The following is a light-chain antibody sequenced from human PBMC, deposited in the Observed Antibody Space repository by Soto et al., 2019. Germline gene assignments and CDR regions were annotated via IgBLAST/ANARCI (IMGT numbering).Light chain of an antibody. CDR3: QKYDSVPLT. CDR1: QGINNF. CDR2: AAS. V-gene: IGKV1-27*01. Sequence: DIQMTQSPSSLSASVGDRVTITCRASQGINNFVAWYQQKPGEVPKLLIYAASTLQSGVPSRFSGSGFGTNFVLTFSSLEPEDVATYYCQKYDSVPLTFGGGTKVDIK. J-gene: IGKJ4*01.